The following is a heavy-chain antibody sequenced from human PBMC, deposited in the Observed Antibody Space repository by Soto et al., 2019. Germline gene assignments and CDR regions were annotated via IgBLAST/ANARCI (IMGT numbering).Heavy chain of an antibody. V-gene: IGHV3-23*01. CDR2: ISDSGGST. J-gene: IGHJ6*02. CDR1: GFTFSNYA. Sequence: GSLRLSCAASGFTFSNYAMSWGLQAPWKGLEWVSAISDSGGSTYYADSVKGRFTVSRDNSKSTLYLQMNSLRAEDTALYYCAKGRSYYYYYGVAAWGQGTTVTVSS. CDR3: AKGRSYYYYYGVAA.